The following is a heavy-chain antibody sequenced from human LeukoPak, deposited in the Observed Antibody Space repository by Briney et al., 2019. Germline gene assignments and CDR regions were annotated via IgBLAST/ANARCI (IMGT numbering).Heavy chain of an antibody. CDR3: ARDGVFHDSDGYSFDY. Sequence: KTSETLSLTCAVSNYSITSGYFWGWIRQPPGKGLEWIASIYHSGTTYYNPSFRNRVTLFVDTSKNQFSLKLTSLTAADTAVYYCARDGVFHDSDGYSFDYWGQGTLVTVSS. V-gene: IGHV4-38-2*02. J-gene: IGHJ4*02. CDR2: IYHSGTT. CDR1: NYSITSGYF. D-gene: IGHD3-22*01.